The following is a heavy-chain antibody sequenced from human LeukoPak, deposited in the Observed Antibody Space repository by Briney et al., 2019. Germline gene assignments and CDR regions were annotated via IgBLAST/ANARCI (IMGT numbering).Heavy chain of an antibody. D-gene: IGHD5-18*01. Sequence: PSETLSLTCPVSGGSISSYYWSWIRQPPGKGLEWIGYIYYSGSTNYNPSLKSRVTISVDTSKNQFSLKLSSVTAADTAVYYCARAPTALVRGATFDYWGQGTLVTVSS. J-gene: IGHJ4*02. CDR3: ARAPTALVRGATFDY. V-gene: IGHV4-59*01. CDR1: GGSISSYY. CDR2: IYYSGST.